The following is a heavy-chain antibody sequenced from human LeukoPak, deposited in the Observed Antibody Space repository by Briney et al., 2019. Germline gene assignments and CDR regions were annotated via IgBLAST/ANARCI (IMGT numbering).Heavy chain of an antibody. CDR1: GGSFSSGSYY. CDR3: ARHGPYYDFWSGYYGRDY. J-gene: IGHJ4*02. CDR2: IYASGST. V-gene: IGHV4-61*02. D-gene: IGHD3-3*01. Sequence: SETLSLTCTVSGGSFSSGSYYWSWIGQPAGKGLEWIGRIYASGSTNYNPSLESRATISVDTSKNQFSLKLSSVTAADTAVYYCARHGPYYDFWSGYYGRDYWGQGTLVTVSS.